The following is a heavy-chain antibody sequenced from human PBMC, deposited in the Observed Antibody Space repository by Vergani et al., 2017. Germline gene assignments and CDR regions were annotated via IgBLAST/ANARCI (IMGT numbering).Heavy chain of an antibody. J-gene: IGHJ4*02. CDR2: ISGSGGST. V-gene: IGHV3-23*01. D-gene: IGHD3-3*01. CDR3: AKGVEWFPIGDY. CDR1: GFTFSSCA. Sequence: EVQLLESGGGLVQPGGSLRLSCAASGFTFSSCAMSWVRQAPGKGLEWVSAISGSGGSTYYADSVKGRFTISRDNSKNTLYLQMNSLRAEDTAVYYCAKGVEWFPIGDYWGQGTLVTVSS.